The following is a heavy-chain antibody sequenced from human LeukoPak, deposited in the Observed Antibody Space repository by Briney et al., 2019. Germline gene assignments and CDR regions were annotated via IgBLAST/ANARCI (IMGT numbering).Heavy chain of an antibody. D-gene: IGHD6-13*01. Sequence: ASVNVSCKASGYAFISYGITWVRQAPGQGLEWMGWISAYSGNPKYAQKFQDRVTMTTDTSTSTAYMILRSLRPDDTAFYYCAILLESSSYTKFDYWGQGTLVTVSS. CDR2: ISAYSGNP. V-gene: IGHV1-18*04. CDR1: GYAFISYG. CDR3: AILLESSSYTKFDY. J-gene: IGHJ4*02.